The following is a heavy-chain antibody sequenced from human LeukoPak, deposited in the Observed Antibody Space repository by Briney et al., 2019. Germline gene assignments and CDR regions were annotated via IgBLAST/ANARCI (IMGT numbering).Heavy chain of an antibody. D-gene: IGHD2-15*01. CDR3: ARELGYCSGGSCYTLNNWFDP. CDR2: IDPSGGST. CDR1: GYTFTSYY. J-gene: IGHJ5*02. Sequence: ASVKVSCKASGYTFTSYYMHWVRQAPGQGLEWMGIIDPSGGSTSYAQKFLGRVTMTRDTSTSTVYMELSSLRSEDTAVYYCARELGYCSGGSCYTLNNWFDPWGQGTLVTVSS. V-gene: IGHV1-46*01.